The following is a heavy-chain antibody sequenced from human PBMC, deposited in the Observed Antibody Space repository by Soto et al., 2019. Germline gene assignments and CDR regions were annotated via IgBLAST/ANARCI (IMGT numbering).Heavy chain of an antibody. J-gene: IGHJ2*01. CDR3: TRDPSSGRREWYFAL. Sequence: EVQLVESGGGLIQPGGSLRLSCAASGFTFSSYEMNWVRQAPGEGLAWVSYISTSGSTIYYAHSVKGRFTISRDNAKNSLYLQMNSLRAEDTAVYYGTRDPSSGRREWYFALRGRGTLVTVSS. D-gene: IGHD3-22*01. CDR1: GFTFSSYE. CDR2: ISTSGSTI. V-gene: IGHV3-48*03.